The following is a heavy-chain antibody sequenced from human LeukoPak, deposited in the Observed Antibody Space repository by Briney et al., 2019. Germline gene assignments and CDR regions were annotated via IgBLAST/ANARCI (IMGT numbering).Heavy chain of an antibody. CDR1: GGSISSYY. CDR3: ARKSAVAGLGGLDY. V-gene: IGHV4-59*01. CDR2: IYYSGST. J-gene: IGHJ4*02. D-gene: IGHD6-19*01. Sequence: SETLSLTCTVSGGSISSYYWSWIRQPPGKGLEWIGYIYYSGSTNYNPPLKSRVTISVDTSKNQFSLKLSSVTAADTAVYYCARKSAVAGLGGLDYWGQGTLVTVSS.